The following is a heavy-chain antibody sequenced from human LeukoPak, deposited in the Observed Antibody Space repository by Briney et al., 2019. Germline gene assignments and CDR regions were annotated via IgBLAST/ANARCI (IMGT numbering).Heavy chain of an antibody. CDR1: GGTFSSYA. V-gene: IGHV1-69*04. CDR3: ARVSAVVPAAIIYYGMDV. J-gene: IGHJ6*02. CDR2: IIPILGIA. D-gene: IGHD2-2*01. Sequence: EASVKVSCKASGGTFSSYAISWVRQAPGQGLEWMGRIIPILGIANYAQKSQGRVTITADKSTSTAYMELSSLRSEDTAVYYCARVSAVVPAAIIYYGMDVWGQGTTVTVSS.